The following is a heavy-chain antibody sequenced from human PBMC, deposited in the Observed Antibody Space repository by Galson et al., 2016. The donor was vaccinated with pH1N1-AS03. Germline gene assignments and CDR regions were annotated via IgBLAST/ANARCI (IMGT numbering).Heavy chain of an antibody. Sequence: SVKVSGKASGGTFSSYAISWVRQAPGQGLEWMGGIIPMFGTANYAQKVQGRVTITADKSTSTAYMELSSLRSEYTAVYYCARDANYDFWSGHDGFDIWGQGTMVTVSS. J-gene: IGHJ3*02. D-gene: IGHD3-3*01. CDR2: IIPMFGTA. V-gene: IGHV1-69*06. CDR1: GGTFSSYA. CDR3: ARDANYDFWSGHDGFDI.